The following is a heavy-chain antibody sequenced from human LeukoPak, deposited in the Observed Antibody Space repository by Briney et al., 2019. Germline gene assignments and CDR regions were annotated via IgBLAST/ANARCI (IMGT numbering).Heavy chain of an antibody. CDR2: VDPTDSYT. CDR1: GYSFTNYW. V-gene: IGHV5-10-1*01. D-gene: IGHD6-19*01. Sequence: GESLRVSCKGSGYSFTNYWISWVRQMPGKALEWIGRVDPTDSYTNYSPSFQGHVAISVDKSISTAYLQWSSLKASDTAMYYCARQGIVVADSFDPWGQGTLVTVSS. CDR3: ARQGIVVADSFDP. J-gene: IGHJ5*02.